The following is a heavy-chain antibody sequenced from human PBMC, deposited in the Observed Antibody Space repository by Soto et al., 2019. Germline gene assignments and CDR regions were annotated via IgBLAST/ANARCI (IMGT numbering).Heavy chain of an antibody. CDR3: AKPQLSTVLPSPVDY. CDR1: GFTFSSYA. CDR2: ISGSGGST. V-gene: IGHV3-23*01. D-gene: IGHD4-17*01. J-gene: IGHJ4*02. Sequence: GGSLRLSCAASGFTFSSYAMSWFRQAPGKGLEWLSSISGSGGSTDYADSVKGRFTISRDNSKNTLYLQMNSLRAEDTAVYYCAKPQLSTVLPSPVDYWGQGTLVTVYS.